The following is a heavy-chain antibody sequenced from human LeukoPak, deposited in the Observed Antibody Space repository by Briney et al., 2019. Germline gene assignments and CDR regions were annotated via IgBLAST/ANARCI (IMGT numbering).Heavy chain of an antibody. Sequence: QPGGSLRLSCAASGFTFSSYWMHWVRQAPGKGLVWVSRINSDGGSTSYADSVKGRFTISRDNAKNTLYLQMNSLRAEDTAVYYCASYDSSGYFNYWGQGTLVTVSS. CDR3: ASYDSSGYFNY. CDR2: INSDGGST. V-gene: IGHV3-74*01. J-gene: IGHJ4*02. CDR1: GFTFSSYW. D-gene: IGHD3-22*01.